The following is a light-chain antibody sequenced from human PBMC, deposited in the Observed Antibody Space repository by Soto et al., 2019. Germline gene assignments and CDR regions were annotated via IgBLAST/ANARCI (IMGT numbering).Light chain of an antibody. CDR1: QSVNSY. V-gene: IGKV3-11*01. CDR2: DAS. J-gene: IGKJ3*01. CDR3: GQRSNWPVT. Sequence: EIVLTQSPATLSLSPGERATLSCRASQSVNSYLAWYQQKPCQAPRLHIYDASNKDTDIPATFSDSGCGTDFAPTISSVETEDYADYYCGQRSNWPVTCVRGNKVDI.